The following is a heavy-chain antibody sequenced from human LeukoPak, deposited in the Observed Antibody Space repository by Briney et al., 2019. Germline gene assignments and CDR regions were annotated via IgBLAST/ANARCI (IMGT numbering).Heavy chain of an antibody. J-gene: IGHJ4*02. CDR3: ARGHYDYVWGSYPNPFFDY. D-gene: IGHD3-16*02. CDR2: INHSGST. Sequence: KPSETLSLXCAVYGGSFSGYYWSWIRQPPGKGLEWIGEINHSGSTNYNPSLKSRVTISVDTSMNQFSLKLSSVTAADTAVYYCARGHYDYVWGSYPNPFFDYWGQGTLVTVSS. V-gene: IGHV4-34*01. CDR1: GGSFSGYY.